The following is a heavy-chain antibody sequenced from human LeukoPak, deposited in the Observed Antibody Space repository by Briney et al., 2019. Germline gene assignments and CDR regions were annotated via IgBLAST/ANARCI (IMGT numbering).Heavy chain of an antibody. V-gene: IGHV4-4*07. CDR3: ARGRDMTPLADYYSFVN. CDR2: VSDSGRA. J-gene: IGHJ4*02. D-gene: IGHD4/OR15-4a*01. CDR1: GGSISGYY. Sequence: SETLSLTCTVSGGSISGYYWTWIRQPAGKGLEWIARVSDSGRAYYNPSLESRVSTSFDTSNSQFSLKVTSVTAAETAVYYCARGRDMTPLADYYSFVNWGQGTLVSVS.